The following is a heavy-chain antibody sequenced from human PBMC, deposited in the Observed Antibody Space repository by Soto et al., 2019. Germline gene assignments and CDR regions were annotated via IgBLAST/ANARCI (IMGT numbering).Heavy chain of an antibody. CDR1: GGSISSSSYF. Sequence: QLQLQESGPGLVKPSETLSLTCTVSGGSISSSSYFWGWIRQPPGKGLEWIGTIYYSGTTYYNPSLKSRVTISVDTSKNQVSLNLSSVTAADTAVYYCARHLYSGYGAAGDSWGQGTLVTGSS. D-gene: IGHD5-12*01. J-gene: IGHJ4*02. CDR3: ARHLYSGYGAAGDS. V-gene: IGHV4-39*01. CDR2: IYYSGTT.